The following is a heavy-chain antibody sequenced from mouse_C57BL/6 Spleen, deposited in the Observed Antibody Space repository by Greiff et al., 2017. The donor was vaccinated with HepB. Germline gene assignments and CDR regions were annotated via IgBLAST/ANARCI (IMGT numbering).Heavy chain of an antibody. D-gene: IGHD2-1*01. V-gene: IGHV5-9*01. Sequence: EVQLVESGGGLVKPGGSLKLSCAASGFTFSSYTTSWVRQTPEKRLEWVATISGGGGNTYYPDSVKGRFTISRDNAKNTLYLQMSSLRSEDTALYYCASHYGNSFAYWGQGTLVTVSA. CDR1: GFTFSSYT. CDR2: ISGGGGNT. CDR3: ASHYGNSFAY. J-gene: IGHJ3*01.